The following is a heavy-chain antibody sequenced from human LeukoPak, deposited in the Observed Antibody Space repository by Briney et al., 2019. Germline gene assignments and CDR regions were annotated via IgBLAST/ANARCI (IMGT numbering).Heavy chain of an antibody. V-gene: IGHV1-2*02. CDR1: GYTFTAFY. J-gene: IGHJ4*02. D-gene: IGHD1-26*01. CDR3: AREVGATTGVHYFDY. CDR2: INPNSGGT. Sequence: ASVKVSCKASGYTFTAFYMHWVRQAPGQGLEWMGWINPNSGGTKSAQKFLGRVTMTRDTSISTAYMELSRLRSDDTAVYYCAREVGATTGVHYFDYWGQGTLVTVSP.